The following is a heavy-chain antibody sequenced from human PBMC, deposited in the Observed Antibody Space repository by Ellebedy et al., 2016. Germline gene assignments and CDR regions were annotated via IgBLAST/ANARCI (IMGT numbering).Heavy chain of an antibody. CDR2: IYYSGST. CDR3: ARARSGYDLAHHFDY. J-gene: IGHJ4*02. CDR1: GGSISSGGYY. V-gene: IGHV4-31*03. Sequence: SETLSLTCTVSGGSISSGGYYWSWIRQHPGKGLEWIGYIYYSGSTYYNPSLKSRVTISVDTSKNQFSLKVSSVTAADTAVYHCARARSGYDLAHHFDYWGQGTLVTVSS. D-gene: IGHD5-12*01.